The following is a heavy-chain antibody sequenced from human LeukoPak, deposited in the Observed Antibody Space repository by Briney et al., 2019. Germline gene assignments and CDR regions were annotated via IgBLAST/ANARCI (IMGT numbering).Heavy chain of an antibody. J-gene: IGHJ3*01. V-gene: IGHV3-23*01. CDR3: AKDRSGHIYDDDAFDV. CDR2: ISGSSRST. Sequence: PGASLRLSCAASGFTFSVYAMSWVRQTPGKGLEWVSGISGSSRSTYYADSVKGRFTISRDNPKNTLYLQMNSLRAEDTAVYYCAKDRSGHIYDDDAFDVWGQGTMVTVSS. CDR1: GFTFSVYA. D-gene: IGHD5-18*01.